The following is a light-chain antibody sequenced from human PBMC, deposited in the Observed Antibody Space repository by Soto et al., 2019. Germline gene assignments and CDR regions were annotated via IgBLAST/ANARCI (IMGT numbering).Light chain of an antibody. CDR1: SSNIGAGYE. CDR3: QSYDSSLSGSYV. V-gene: IGLV1-40*01. J-gene: IGLJ1*01. CDR2: DNS. Sequence: QSVLTQPPSVSGAPGQRVTISCTGSSSNIGAGYEVHWYQQLPGTAPKLLIYDNSNRPSGVPDRFSGSKSGTSASLAITGLQAEDEADYYCQSYDSSLSGSYVFGTGTKLTVL.